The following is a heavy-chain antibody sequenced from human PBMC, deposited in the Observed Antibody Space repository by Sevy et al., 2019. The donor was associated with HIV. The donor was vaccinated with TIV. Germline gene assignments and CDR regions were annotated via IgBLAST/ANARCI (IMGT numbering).Heavy chain of an antibody. V-gene: IGHV4-39*01. Sequence: SETLSLTCTVSGGSISSSSYYWGWIRQPPGKGLEWIGSIYYSGSTYYNPSLKSRVTISVDTSKNQFSLKLSSVTAADTAVYYCARLQGLYYYYYMDVWGKGTTVTVSS. CDR3: ARLQGLYYYYYMDV. D-gene: IGHD6-25*01. CDR1: GGSISSSSYY. J-gene: IGHJ6*03. CDR2: IYYSGST.